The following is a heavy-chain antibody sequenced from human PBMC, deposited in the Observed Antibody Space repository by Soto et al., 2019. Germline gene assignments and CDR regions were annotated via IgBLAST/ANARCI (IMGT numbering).Heavy chain of an antibody. V-gene: IGHV4-4*07. CDR2: FSLSGTT. J-gene: IGHJ4*02. CDR3: ARGMTPPGAPAWYYFDS. CDR1: GASITGSSY. D-gene: IGHD2-8*02. Sequence: SETLSLTCTVSGASITGSSYWSWIRQPAGKGLEWIGRFSLSGTTNYNPSLRSRVTMSADVSKDQFSLRLTSVTAADTALYYCARGMTPPGAPAWYYFDSWGQGTLVTVSS.